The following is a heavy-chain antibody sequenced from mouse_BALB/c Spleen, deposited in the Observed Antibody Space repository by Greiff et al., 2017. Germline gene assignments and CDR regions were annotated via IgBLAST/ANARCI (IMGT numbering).Heavy chain of an antibody. Sequence: QVQLKQPGAELVKPGASVKLSCKASGYTFTSYWMHWVKQRPGQGLEWIGVINPGSGGTNYNEKFKGKATLTADKSSSTAYMQLSSLTSDDSAVYYCAGYDYGAWFAYWGQGTLVTVSA. J-gene: IGHJ3*01. CDR1: GYTFTSYW. CDR3: AGYDYGAWFAY. CDR2: INPGSGGT. V-gene: IGHV1-53*01. D-gene: IGHD2-4*01.